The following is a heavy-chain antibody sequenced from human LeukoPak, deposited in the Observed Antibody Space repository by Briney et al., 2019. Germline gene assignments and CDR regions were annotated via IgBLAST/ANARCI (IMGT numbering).Heavy chain of an antibody. CDR2: ISGSGGST. CDR3: ARGGYCSGGSCHLLAFDI. V-gene: IGHV3-23*01. D-gene: IGHD2-15*01. CDR1: GFTFSSYA. J-gene: IGHJ3*02. Sequence: SGGSLRLSCAASGFTFSSYAMSWVRQAPGKGLEWVSAISGSGGSTYYADSVKGRFTISRDNSKNTLYLQMNSLRAEDTALYYCARGGYCSGGSCHLLAFDIWGQGTMVTVSS.